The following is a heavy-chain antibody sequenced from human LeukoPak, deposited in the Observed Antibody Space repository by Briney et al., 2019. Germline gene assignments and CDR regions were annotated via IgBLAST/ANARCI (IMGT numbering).Heavy chain of an antibody. D-gene: IGHD1-26*01. J-gene: IGHJ5*02. V-gene: IGHV3-20*04. Sequence: GGSLRLSCAASGFTFSSYGMSWVRQAPGKGLEWVSGINWNGGSTGYADSVKGRFTIFRDNAKNSLYLQMNSLRDEDTALYYCARDLRWELLSWFDPWGQGTLVTVSS. CDR3: ARDLRWELLSWFDP. CDR1: GFTFSSYG. CDR2: INWNGGST.